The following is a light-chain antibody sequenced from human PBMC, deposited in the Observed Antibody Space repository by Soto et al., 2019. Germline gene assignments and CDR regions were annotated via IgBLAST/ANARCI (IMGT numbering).Light chain of an antibody. CDR3: MQTTQFPWT. V-gene: IGKV2-24*01. CDR1: QSLVHSDGNTY. J-gene: IGKJ1*01. CDR2: KSS. Sequence: EIVLTQTPLSSPVTLGQSASISCRSSQSLVHSDGNTYLSWLHQRPGQPPRLLIYKSSNRFSGVPHRFSGSGAGTDFTLRVSGVEAEDVGVYYCMQTTQFPWTFGQGTKVEIK.